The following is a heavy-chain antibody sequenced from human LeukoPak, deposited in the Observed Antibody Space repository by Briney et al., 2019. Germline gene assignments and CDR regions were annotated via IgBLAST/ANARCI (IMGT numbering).Heavy chain of an antibody. CDR2: ISANGGDT. CDR1: GFTFTSYS. J-gene: IGHJ4*02. CDR3: AKGRTLVGGSTRSYDY. Sequence: PGGSLRLSCAASGFTFTSYSMSWVRQAPGKGLEWGSVISANGGDTFYADSVKGRFTISRDNSKNTLYLQMNSLRVEDTAVYYCAKGRTLVGGSTRSYDYWGQGTLVTVSS. V-gene: IGHV3-23*01. D-gene: IGHD1-26*01.